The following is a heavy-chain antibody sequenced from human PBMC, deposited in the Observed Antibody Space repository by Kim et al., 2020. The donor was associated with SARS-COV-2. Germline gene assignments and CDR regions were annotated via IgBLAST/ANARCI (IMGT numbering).Heavy chain of an antibody. J-gene: IGHJ2*01. CDR2: IGTAGDT. Sequence: GGSLRLSCAASGFTFSSYDMHWVRQATGKGLEWVSAIGTAGDTYYPGSVKGRFTISRENAKNSLYLQMNSLRAGDTAVYYCARGRVTMVRGVILPKRKQGNWYFDLWGRGTLVTVSS. CDR1: GFTFSSYD. CDR3: ARGRVTMVRGVILPKRKQGNWYFDL. V-gene: IGHV3-13*01. D-gene: IGHD3-10*01.